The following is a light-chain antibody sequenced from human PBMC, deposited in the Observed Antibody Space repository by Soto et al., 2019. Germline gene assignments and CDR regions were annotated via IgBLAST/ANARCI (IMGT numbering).Light chain of an antibody. J-gene: IGKJ1*01. V-gene: IGKV1-5*01. CDR3: QQYNSYPCP. CDR1: HSISSW. Sequence: DIQMTQSPSTLSASVGDRVTITCLASHSISSWLAWYKQKPGKAPKLLIYDASSLESGVPSRFSGSGSGTEFTLTTTSLQPDDFATYYCQQYNSYPCPFGQGTKVDI. CDR2: DAS.